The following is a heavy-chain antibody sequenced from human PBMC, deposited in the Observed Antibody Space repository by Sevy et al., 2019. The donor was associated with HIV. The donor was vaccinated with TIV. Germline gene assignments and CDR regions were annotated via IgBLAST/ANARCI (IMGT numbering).Heavy chain of an antibody. J-gene: IGHJ4*02. Sequence: GGSLRLSCAASGFTFSSYAMSWVRQAPGKGLEWVSAISGSGGSTYYADSVKGRFTISRDNSKNTLYLQMNSLRAEDTAVYYCAKDCVSSSWSGPFDYWGQGTLVTVSS. CDR2: ISGSGGST. CDR3: AKDCVSSSWSGPFDY. D-gene: IGHD6-13*01. V-gene: IGHV3-23*01. CDR1: GFTFSSYA.